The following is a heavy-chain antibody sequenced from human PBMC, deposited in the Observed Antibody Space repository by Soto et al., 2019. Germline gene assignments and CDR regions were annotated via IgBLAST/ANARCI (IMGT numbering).Heavy chain of an antibody. Sequence: GESLKISCAASGFTFSSYSMNWVRQAPGKGLEWVSYISSSSSTIYYADSVKGRFTISRDNAKNSLYLQMNSLRAEDTAVYYCASSPLEPENYYYYYMDVWGKGTTVTVSS. CDR2: ISSSSSTI. CDR1: GFTFSSYS. J-gene: IGHJ6*03. CDR3: ASSPLEPENYYYYYMDV. V-gene: IGHV3-48*01.